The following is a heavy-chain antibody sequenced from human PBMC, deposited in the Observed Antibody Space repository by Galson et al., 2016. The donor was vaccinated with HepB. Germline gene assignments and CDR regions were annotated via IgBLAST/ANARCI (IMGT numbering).Heavy chain of an antibody. Sequence: TLSLTCTVSGGSISSGGYYWSWIRQHPGKGLEWIGNIYYSGSTNYNPSLKGRLTISVDTSKNQFSLRLSSVTAADTAVYYCARQNYYYGMDVWGQGTTVTVSS. J-gene: IGHJ6*02. CDR2: IYYSGST. V-gene: IGHV4-31*03. CDR3: ARQNYYYGMDV. CDR1: GGSISSGGYY.